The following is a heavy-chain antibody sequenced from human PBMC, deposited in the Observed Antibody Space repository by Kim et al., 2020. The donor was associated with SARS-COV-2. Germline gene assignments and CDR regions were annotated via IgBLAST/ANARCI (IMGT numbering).Heavy chain of an antibody. CDR2: IGSGGAT. Sequence: GGSLRLSCVGSGFTFSTYPLHWVRQASGKGLEWVSAIGSGGATYYADSVKGRFTISRNNDKTSVYLQMNSLRVDDTAVYYCARRQLGFVSWGQGTLFTDS. CDR3: ARRQLGFVS. D-gene: IGHD6-13*01. J-gene: IGHJ1*01. V-gene: IGHV3-13*01. CDR1: GFTFSTYP.